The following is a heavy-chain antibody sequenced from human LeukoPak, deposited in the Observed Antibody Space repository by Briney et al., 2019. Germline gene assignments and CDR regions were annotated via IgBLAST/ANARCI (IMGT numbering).Heavy chain of an antibody. D-gene: IGHD3-3*01. J-gene: IGHJ4*02. CDR1: GYTFTNYY. Sequence: ASVKVSCKASGYTFTNYYMHWVRQAPGQGLEWMGIINPSAGTTSYAQKLQGRVTMTTDTSTSTAYMELRSLRSDDTAVYYCATRITIFGVLGDYWGQGTLVTVSS. V-gene: IGHV1-46*01. CDR2: INPSAGTT. CDR3: ATRITIFGVLGDY.